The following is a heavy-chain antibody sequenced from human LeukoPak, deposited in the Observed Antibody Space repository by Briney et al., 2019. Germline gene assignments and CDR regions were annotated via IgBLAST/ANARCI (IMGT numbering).Heavy chain of an antibody. Sequence: ASVKVSCKASGYTFTGYYLHWVRLAPGQGLEWMGWINPNIGGTYYAQNFQGRVTMTRDASISTAYMELRSLTSDDTAVYYCARGTPVAATGPLMNYWGQGTLVTVSS. V-gene: IGHV1-2*02. D-gene: IGHD6-19*01. CDR3: ARGTPVAATGPLMNY. CDR2: INPNIGGT. CDR1: GYTFTGYY. J-gene: IGHJ4*02.